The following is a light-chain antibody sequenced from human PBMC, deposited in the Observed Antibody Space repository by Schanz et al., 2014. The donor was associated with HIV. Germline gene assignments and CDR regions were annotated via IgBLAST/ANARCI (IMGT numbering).Light chain of an antibody. CDR3: QHYGNSPPFT. J-gene: IGKJ3*01. V-gene: IGKV3-20*01. Sequence: EIVLTQSPATLSLSPGERATLSCRASQSVGNYLAWYQQKPGQAPRLLIYDASNRATGIPARFSGSGSGTDFTLTIRRLEPEDFAVYYCQHYGNSPPFTFGPGTKVEIK. CDR2: DAS. CDR1: QSVGNY.